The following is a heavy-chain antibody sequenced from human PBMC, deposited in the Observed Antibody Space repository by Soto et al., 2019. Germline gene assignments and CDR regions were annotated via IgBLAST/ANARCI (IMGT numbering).Heavy chain of an antibody. CDR1: GYTFTSYG. CDR2: ISAYNGNT. D-gene: IGHD3-22*01. J-gene: IGHJ6*02. V-gene: IGHV1-18*01. Sequence: ASVKVSCKASGYTFTSYGISWVRQAPGQGLEWMGWISAYNGNTNYAQKLQGRVTMTTDTSTSTAYMELRSLRSDDTAVYYCARFGGDSSAHKGYYYYYGMDVWGQGTTVTVSS. CDR3: ARFGGDSSAHKGYYYYYGMDV.